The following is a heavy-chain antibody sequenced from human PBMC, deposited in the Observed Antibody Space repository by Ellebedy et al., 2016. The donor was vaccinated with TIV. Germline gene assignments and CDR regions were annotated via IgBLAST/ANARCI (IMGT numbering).Heavy chain of an antibody. CDR2: IYPGDSDT. CDR3: ARLTMVRGVIITLDYGMDV. D-gene: IGHD3-10*01. Sequence: GESLKISCKGSGYSFTSYWIGWVRQMPGKGLEWMGIIYPGDSDTRYSPSFQDQVTISADKSISTAYLQWSSLKASDTAMYYCARLTMVRGVIITLDYGMDVWGQGTTVTVSS. V-gene: IGHV5-51*01. J-gene: IGHJ6*02. CDR1: GYSFTSYW.